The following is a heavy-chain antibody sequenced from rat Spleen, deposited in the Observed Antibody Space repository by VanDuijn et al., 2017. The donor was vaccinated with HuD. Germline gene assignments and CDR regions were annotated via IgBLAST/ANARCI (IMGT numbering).Heavy chain of an antibody. Sequence: EVQLVESGGGLVQPGRSLKLSCAASGFTFSDYAMAWVRQAPKKGLEWVATIIYDGSSTYYRDSVKGRFTISRDNAKSTLYLQMDSLRSEDTATYYCARQGRSVYPGITTGDWYFDFWGPGTMVTVSS. D-gene: IGHD1-4*01. V-gene: IGHV5-17*01. J-gene: IGHJ1*01. CDR2: IIYDGSST. CDR3: ARQGRSVYPGITTGDWYFDF. CDR1: GFTFSDYA.